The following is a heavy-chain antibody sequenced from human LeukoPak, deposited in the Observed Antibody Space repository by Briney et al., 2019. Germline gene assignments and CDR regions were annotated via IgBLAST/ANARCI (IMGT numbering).Heavy chain of an antibody. Sequence: GGSLRLSCAASGFTVSSNSMNWVRQAPGKGLEWVSVLYSGGSTWYADSVEGRFTISRHNSRNTLYLQMNSLRAEDTAVYYCARTPQYCSSTSCYVFNYWGQGTLVSVSS. D-gene: IGHD2-2*01. V-gene: IGHV3-53*04. CDR1: GFTVSSNS. CDR3: ARTPQYCSSTSCYVFNY. J-gene: IGHJ4*02. CDR2: LYSGGST.